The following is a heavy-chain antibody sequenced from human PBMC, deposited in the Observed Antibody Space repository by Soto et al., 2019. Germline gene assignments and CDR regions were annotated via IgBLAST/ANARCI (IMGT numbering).Heavy chain of an antibody. V-gene: IGHV3-23*01. D-gene: IGHD3-9*01. Sequence: GGSLILSCAASGFTFSSYSMSWVRQSPGKGLEWVSTISGSGGSAYYADSMKGRFTISRDNSKNTLYLQMNSLRAEDTAVYYCANPPTYYDILAGYYSRPFYDYWGQGTLVTVSS. CDR2: ISGSGGSA. CDR1: GFTFSSYS. J-gene: IGHJ4*02. CDR3: ANPPTYYDILAGYYSRPFYDY.